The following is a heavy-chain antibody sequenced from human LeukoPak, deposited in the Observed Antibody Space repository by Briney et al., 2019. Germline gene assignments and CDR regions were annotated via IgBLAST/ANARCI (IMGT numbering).Heavy chain of an antibody. CDR2: IWPDGSNK. V-gene: IGHV3-33*01. CDR1: GFPFSSYG. D-gene: IGHD5-12*01. Sequence: TGGSLRLSCAASGFPFSSYGMHWVRQAPGKGLVWVAVIWPDGSNKYYGDSVKGRFTVSRDNSKNTLYLQMNSLRAEDTAVYYCARHNHGYDWDYWGQGTLVTVSS. CDR3: ARHNHGYDWDY. J-gene: IGHJ4*02.